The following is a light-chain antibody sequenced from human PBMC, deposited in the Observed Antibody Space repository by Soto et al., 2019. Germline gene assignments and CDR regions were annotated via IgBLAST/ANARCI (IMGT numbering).Light chain of an antibody. Sequence: DIQMTQSPSSLSASVGDRVSITCRASQSISNYVIWYQHRPGPAPKGLIYAASNLELGVPARFSGSGSGTDFPLTITGLQPEGSATYYCQQGYDAPLSFGAGTKVEIK. V-gene: IGKV1-39*01. CDR1: QSISNY. J-gene: IGKJ4*01. CDR2: AAS. CDR3: QQGYDAPLS.